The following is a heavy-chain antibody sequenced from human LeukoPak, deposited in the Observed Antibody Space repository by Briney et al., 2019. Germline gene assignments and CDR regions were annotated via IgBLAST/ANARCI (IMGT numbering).Heavy chain of an antibody. CDR1: GFTFSGYV. V-gene: IGHV3-23*01. J-gene: IGHJ3*02. CDR2: IAGSGDST. D-gene: IGHD5-24*01. Sequence: GGSLRLSCAASGFTFSGYVMSWVRQAPGKGLEWVSAIAGSGDSTYYADSVKGRFTISRDNSKNTLYLQMNSLRAEDTAVYYCAKNRDGYHAFDIWGQGTMVTVSS. CDR3: AKNRDGYHAFDI.